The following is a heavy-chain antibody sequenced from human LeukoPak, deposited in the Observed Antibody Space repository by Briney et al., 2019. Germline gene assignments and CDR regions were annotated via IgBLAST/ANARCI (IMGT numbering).Heavy chain of an antibody. CDR1: GGSMSSYY. D-gene: IGHD1-26*01. Sequence: PSETLSLTCTVSGGSMSSYYWSWIGQPAGKGLEWIGRIYTSGSTNYNPSLKSRVTMSVDTSKNQFSLKLSSVTAADTAVYYCASSGSYYAEYFQHWGQRTLVTVSS. CDR3: ASSGSYYAEYFQH. CDR2: IYTSGST. J-gene: IGHJ1*01. V-gene: IGHV4-4*07.